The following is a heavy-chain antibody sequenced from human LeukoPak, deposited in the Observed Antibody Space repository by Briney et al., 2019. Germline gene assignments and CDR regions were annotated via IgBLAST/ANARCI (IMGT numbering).Heavy chain of an antibody. CDR3: AKRADSSSHSSDY. J-gene: IGHJ4*02. CDR2: IWYDGSNK. V-gene: IGHV3-33*03. D-gene: IGHD3-22*01. CDR1: GFTFSSYG. Sequence: GGSLRLSCAASGFTFSSYGMHWVRQAPGKGLEWVAVIWYDGSNKYYADSVKGRFTISRDNAKNSLYLQMDSLRAEDTAVYYCAKRADSSSHSSDYWGQGTLVTVSS.